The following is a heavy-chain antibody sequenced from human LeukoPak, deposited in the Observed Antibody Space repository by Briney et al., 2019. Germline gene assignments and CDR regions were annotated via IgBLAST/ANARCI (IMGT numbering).Heavy chain of an antibody. CDR1: TDSISSYY. Sequence: SETLPLTCTVSTDSISSYYWSWIRQPAGKGLEWIGRINTSGSINYNPSLKSRVTMSLDTSKNHFSLHVSSVTAADTAVYYCASGVGSSVYFYWGQGVLVTVSS. CDR3: ASGVGSSVYFY. V-gene: IGHV4-4*07. CDR2: INTSGSI. J-gene: IGHJ4*02. D-gene: IGHD3-22*01.